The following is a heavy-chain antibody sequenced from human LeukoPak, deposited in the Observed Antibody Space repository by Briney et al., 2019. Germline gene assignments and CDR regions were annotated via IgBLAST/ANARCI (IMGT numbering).Heavy chain of an antibody. V-gene: IGHV3-30*04. CDR1: GFTFSSYV. Sequence: GGSLRLSCAASGFTFSSYVMHWVRQAPGKGLEWVAIISYDGSNEYYADSVKGRFTISRDNSKNTLYLQMNSLKTEDTAVYYCARGDSSGWGLDNWGLGTLVTVSS. CDR2: ISYDGSNE. J-gene: IGHJ4*02. D-gene: IGHD6-19*01. CDR3: ARGDSSGWGLDN.